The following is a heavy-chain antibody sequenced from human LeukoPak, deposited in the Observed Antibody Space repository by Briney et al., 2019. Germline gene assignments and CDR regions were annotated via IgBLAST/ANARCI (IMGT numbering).Heavy chain of an antibody. J-gene: IGHJ4*02. CDR2: ISGSGGST. V-gene: IGHV3-23*01. CDR1: GFTFSSYA. D-gene: IGHD4-17*01. CDR3: AKSTSPVTTLFDY. Sequence: RGSLRLSCAASGFTFSSYAMSWVRQAPGKGLEWVSAISGSGGSTYYADSVKGRFTISRDNSKNTLYLQMNSLRAEDTAVYYCAKSTSPVTTLFDYWGQGTLVTVSS.